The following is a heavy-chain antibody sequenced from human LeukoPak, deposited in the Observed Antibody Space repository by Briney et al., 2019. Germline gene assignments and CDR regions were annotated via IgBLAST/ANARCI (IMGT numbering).Heavy chain of an antibody. V-gene: IGHV3-23*01. J-gene: IGHJ4*02. CDR3: ARLATVVDPY. D-gene: IGHD2-15*01. CDR2: ISGRGAGT. Sequence: GGSLRLPCAASGFTFGSYAMSWVRQAPGKGLEWVSSISGRGAGTYYADSVKGRFTISRDNSKNMLYLQLNSLRTEDTAVYYCARLATVVDPYWGQGALVTVSS. CDR1: GFTFGSYA.